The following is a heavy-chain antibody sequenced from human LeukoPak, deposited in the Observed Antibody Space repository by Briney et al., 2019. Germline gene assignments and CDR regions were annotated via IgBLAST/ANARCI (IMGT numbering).Heavy chain of an antibody. D-gene: IGHD1-26*01. J-gene: IGHJ5*02. CDR1: VGSFSGYH. CDR3: ARGQGATVPKVGKNWFDP. V-gene: IGHV4-34*01. CDR2: VNESGGT. Sequence: PSETLSLTCAVYVGSFSGYHWNWTRQPPGKGPEWIGEVNESGGTNINPSLRSRVILSVDTSMNQFSLKLISVTAADTGVYYCARGQGATVPKVGKNWFDPWGHGTRVIVSP.